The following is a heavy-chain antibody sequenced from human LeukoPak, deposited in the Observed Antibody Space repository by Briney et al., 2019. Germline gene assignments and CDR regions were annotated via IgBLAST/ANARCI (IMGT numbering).Heavy chain of an antibody. CDR1: GDSISSDIW. V-gene: IGHV4-4*02. D-gene: IGHD3-22*01. CDR3: AGLVGRYSSGLYYYYFDY. CDR2: IHHSGGI. Sequence: SGTLSLTCAVSGDSISSDIWWNWVRQPPGEGLEWIGEIHHSGGINYNPSLKSRVTISLDKSKNQFFLNLSSVTAADTAVYYCAGLVGRYSSGLYYYYFDYWGQGTLVTVSS. J-gene: IGHJ4*02.